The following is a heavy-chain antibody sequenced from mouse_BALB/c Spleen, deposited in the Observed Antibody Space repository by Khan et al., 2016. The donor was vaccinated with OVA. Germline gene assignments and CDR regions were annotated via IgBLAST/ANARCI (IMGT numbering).Heavy chain of an antibody. Sequence: DLVKPGASVKLSCKASGYTFTSYWINWIKQRPGQGLEWIGRISPGSGTPYYNEMFKGKATLTVDPSSSTAYIQLSSLSSEDSAVYFCARENYYGSSHYAMDYWGQGTSVTASS. CDR3: ARENYYGSSHYAMDY. D-gene: IGHD1-1*01. CDR2: ISPGSGTP. CDR1: GYTFTSYW. V-gene: IGHV1S41*01. J-gene: IGHJ4*01.